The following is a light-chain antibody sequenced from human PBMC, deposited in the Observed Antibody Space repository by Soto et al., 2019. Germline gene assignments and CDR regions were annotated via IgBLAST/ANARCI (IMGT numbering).Light chain of an antibody. CDR3: QQYGGSFPWT. J-gene: IGKJ2*02. CDR1: QSFSSGY. Sequence: ENVLTQSPGTLSLSPGERATLSCRASQSFSSGYLAWYQQKPGQAPRLLIYGASSRATGIPDRFSGSGSGTDFTLTITRLEPEDFGVYYCQQYGGSFPWTFGQGTKLEIK. CDR2: GAS. V-gene: IGKV3-20*01.